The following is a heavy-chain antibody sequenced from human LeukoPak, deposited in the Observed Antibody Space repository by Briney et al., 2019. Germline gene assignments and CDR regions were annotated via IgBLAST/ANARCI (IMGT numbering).Heavy chain of an antibody. CDR1: GGSISSSSYH. J-gene: IGHJ5*02. D-gene: IGHD3-3*01. V-gene: IGHV4-39*01. Sequence: SETLSLTCTVSGGSISSSSYHWGWTRQPPGKGLEWIGSIYYSGSTYYNPSLKSRVTISVDTSKNQFSLKLSSVTAADTAVYYCAGTYYDFWSGYYGDPWGQGTLVTVSS. CDR3: AGTYYDFWSGYYGDP. CDR2: IYYSGST.